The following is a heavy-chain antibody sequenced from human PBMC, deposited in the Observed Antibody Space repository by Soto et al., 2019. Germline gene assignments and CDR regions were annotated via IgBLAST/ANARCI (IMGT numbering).Heavy chain of an antibody. V-gene: IGHV1-18*01. D-gene: IGHD3-16*02. CDR1: GYTLTNFG. J-gene: IGHJ4*01. CDR2: ISTYNGNT. Sequence: ASVKVSCKASGYTLTNFGISWVRQAPGQGPEWMGWISTYNGNTNYAQKFQGRVIMTTDTSTSTAYMHLRSLRSDDTAVYYCARDRRDYVWGSYRSYFDYWSQGTLVTVSS. CDR3: ARDRRDYVWGSYRSYFDY.